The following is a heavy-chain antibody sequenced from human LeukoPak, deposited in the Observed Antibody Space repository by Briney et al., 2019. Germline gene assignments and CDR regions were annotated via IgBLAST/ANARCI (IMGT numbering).Heavy chain of an antibody. Sequence: GGSLRLSCAASGFTLSSYWMHWVRQAPGKGLVWVSRINSDGSSTNHADSVKGRFTISRDNAKNSLYLQMNSLRAEDTAVYYCARRYCSSTSCLIDYWGQGTLVTVSS. D-gene: IGHD2-2*01. CDR2: INSDGSST. CDR3: ARRYCSSTSCLIDY. V-gene: IGHV3-74*01. CDR1: GFTLSSYW. J-gene: IGHJ4*02.